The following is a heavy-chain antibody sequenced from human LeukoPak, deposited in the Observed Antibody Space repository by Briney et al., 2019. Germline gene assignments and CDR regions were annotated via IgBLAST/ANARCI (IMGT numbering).Heavy chain of an antibody. CDR3: AKDHSSGWPYCFPY. D-gene: IGHD6-19*01. Sequence: PSETLSLTCTVSGGSISSYYWSWIRQPPGKGLEWIGYIYYSGSTNYNPSLKSRVTISVDTSKNQFSLKLSSVTAADTAVYYCAKDHSSGWPYCFPYWGQGTLVTVSS. J-gene: IGHJ4*02. CDR2: IYYSGST. V-gene: IGHV4-59*01. CDR1: GGSISSYY.